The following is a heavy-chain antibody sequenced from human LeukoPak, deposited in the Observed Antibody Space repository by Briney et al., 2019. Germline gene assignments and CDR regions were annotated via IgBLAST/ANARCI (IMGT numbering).Heavy chain of an antibody. Sequence: GGSLRLSCAASGFTFDDYAMHWVRQAPGKGLEWVSGISWNSGSIGYADSVKGRFTISRDNAKNSLYLQMNSLRAEDTALYYCAKDRLELRTLSDAFDIWGQGTMVTVSS. J-gene: IGHJ3*02. CDR1: GFTFDDYA. D-gene: IGHD1-7*01. CDR2: ISWNSGSI. V-gene: IGHV3-9*01. CDR3: AKDRLELRTLSDAFDI.